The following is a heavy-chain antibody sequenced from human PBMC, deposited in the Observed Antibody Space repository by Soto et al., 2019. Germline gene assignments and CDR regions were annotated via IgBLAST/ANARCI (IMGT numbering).Heavy chain of an antibody. V-gene: IGHV4-31*03. CDR1: GASISSGGYY. CDR2: IYYSGST. Sequence: SETLSLTCTVSGASISSGGYYWSWTRHHPGKGLEWIGYIYYSGSTYYNPSPKSRVTMSVDTSKNQFSLKLSSVTAADTAVYYCARDANRYASGSYGMDVWGQGTMVTI. D-gene: IGHD3-10*01. J-gene: IGHJ6*02. CDR3: ARDANRYASGSYGMDV.